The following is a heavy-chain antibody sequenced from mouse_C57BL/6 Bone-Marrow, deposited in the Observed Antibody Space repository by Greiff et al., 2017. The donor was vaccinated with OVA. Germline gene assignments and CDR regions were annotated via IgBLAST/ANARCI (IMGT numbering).Heavy chain of an antibody. J-gene: IGHJ1*03. V-gene: IGHV2-4*01. CDR1: GFSLTSYG. CDR2: IWSGGST. Sequence: VMLVESGPGLVQPSQSLSITCTVSGFSLTSYGVHWVRQPPGKGLEWLGVIWSGGSTDYNAAFISRLSISKDNSKSQVFFKMNSLQADDTAIYYCAKKGGYYWYFDVWGTGTTVTVSS. D-gene: IGHD1-1*02. CDR3: AKKGGYYWYFDV.